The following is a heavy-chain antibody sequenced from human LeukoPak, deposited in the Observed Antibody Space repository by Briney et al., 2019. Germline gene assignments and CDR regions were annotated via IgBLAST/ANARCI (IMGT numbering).Heavy chain of an antibody. CDR3: ARDAFAAWFDP. V-gene: IGHV3-7*01. CDR1: GFTFSSYW. Sequence: EGSLRLSCAASGFTFSSYWMSWVRQAPGKGLEWVANIKQDGSEKYYVDSVKGRFTISRDNAKNSLYLQMNSLRAEDTAVYYCARDAFAAWFDPWGQGTLVTVSS. CDR2: IKQDGSEK. J-gene: IGHJ5*02. D-gene: IGHD3-3*02.